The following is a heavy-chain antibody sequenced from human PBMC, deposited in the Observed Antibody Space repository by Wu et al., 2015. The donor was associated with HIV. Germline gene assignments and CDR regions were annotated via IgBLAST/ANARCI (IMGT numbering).Heavy chain of an antibody. V-gene: IGHV1-18*01. CDR2: INTYNGNT. Sequence: QVQLVQSGGEVKKPGASVKVSCQTSGYTFNGHPINWLRQAPGQGLEWMGWINTYNGNTNYAQNLQGRVTMTKDTSTRIAYMELRSLRSDDTAVYYCAAPGSGRGLGTFDLWGQGTMVTVSS. CDR3: AAPGSGRGLGTFDL. J-gene: IGHJ3*01. CDR1: GYTFNGHP. D-gene: IGHD1-1*01.